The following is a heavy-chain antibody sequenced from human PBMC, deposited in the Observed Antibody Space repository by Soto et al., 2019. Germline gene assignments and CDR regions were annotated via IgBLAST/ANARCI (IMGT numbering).Heavy chain of an antibody. CDR2: FDPEDGET. J-gene: IGHJ4*02. Sequence: ASVKVSCKVSGYTLTELSMHWVRQAPGKGLEWMGGFDPEDGETIYAQKFQGRVTMTEDTSTDTAYMELSSLRSEETAVYYCATDLFTTMVRGVISTIDYWGQGTLVTVSS. CDR1: GYTLTELS. D-gene: IGHD3-10*01. V-gene: IGHV1-24*01. CDR3: ATDLFTTMVRGVISTIDY.